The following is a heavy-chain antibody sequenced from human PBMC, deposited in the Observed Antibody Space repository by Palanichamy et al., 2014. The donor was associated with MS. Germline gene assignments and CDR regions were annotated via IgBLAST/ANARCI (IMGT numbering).Heavy chain of an antibody. Sequence: EVQLVESGGGVVQPGGPVRISCLASGFSFSNYWMHWVRQAPGKGLVWVSRIRFDGRTTNYADSVTGRFTISRDNAKGTMYLQMNSLGGDDTAVYYCAREDSDPRRQTDSLDVWGQGTMVTVSS. CDR1: GFSFSNYW. CDR3: AREDSDPRRQTDSLDV. V-gene: IGHV3-74*01. J-gene: IGHJ3*01. CDR2: IRFDGRTT. D-gene: IGHD2-21*01.